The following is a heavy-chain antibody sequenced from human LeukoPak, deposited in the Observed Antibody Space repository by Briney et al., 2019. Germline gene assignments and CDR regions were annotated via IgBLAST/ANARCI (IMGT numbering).Heavy chain of an antibody. V-gene: IGHV4-59*08. CDR1: GGSISTYY. Sequence: ETLSLTCTVSGGSISTYYWSWIRQPPGKGLEWIGYIYYSGITNYNPSLKSRATISVDTSKNQFSLKLNSVTAADTAVYYCARNPNWNYVGYYFDYWGQGTLVTVSS. J-gene: IGHJ4*02. D-gene: IGHD1-7*01. CDR3: ARNPNWNYVGYYFDY. CDR2: IYYSGIT.